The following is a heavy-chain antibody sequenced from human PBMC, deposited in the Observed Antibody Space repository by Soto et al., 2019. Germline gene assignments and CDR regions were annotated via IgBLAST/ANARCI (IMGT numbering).Heavy chain of an antibody. Sequence: PSETLSLGCTVSGGSNSGSNWWHWDRQPPGKGLQWIGEMHHSRTTNYNPSLKSRVAISVVKSKNQFSLKLNSVSAADTAVYYCARVRQYCSGTSCYLDPWGQGTLVTVS. CDR3: ARVRQYCSGTSCYLDP. D-gene: IGHD2-2*01. CDR2: MHHSRTT. V-gene: IGHV4-4*02. J-gene: IGHJ5*02. CDR1: GGSNSGSNW.